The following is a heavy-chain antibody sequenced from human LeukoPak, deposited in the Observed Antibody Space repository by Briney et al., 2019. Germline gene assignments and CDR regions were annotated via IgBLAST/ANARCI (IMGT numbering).Heavy chain of an antibody. Sequence: GRSLRLSCATSGFTFRNYGMHWVRQAPGKGLEWVAIIYYDGSNQYYADSVKGRFTISRDNSKNTLYLQLNSPRAEGTAMYYCARDRGQSYFDYWGQGTLVTVSS. CDR2: IYYDGSNQ. CDR1: GFTFRNYG. CDR3: ARDRGQSYFDY. D-gene: IGHD3-10*01. V-gene: IGHV3-33*01. J-gene: IGHJ4*02.